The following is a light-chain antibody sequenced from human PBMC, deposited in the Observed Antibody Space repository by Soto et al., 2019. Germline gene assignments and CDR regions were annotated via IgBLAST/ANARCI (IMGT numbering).Light chain of an antibody. CDR2: GAS. CDR3: HEYDGAPPMT. CDR1: QSVSNNY. J-gene: IGKJ5*01. Sequence: IVLTQSPGTLSLSQGERATLSCRASQSVSNNYLAWYQQKPGQAPRLLIYGASNRATGIPARFSGSGSGTDFTLTISRREPEDFAVYYCHEYDGAPPMTFGLGTRLEI. V-gene: IGKV3-20*01.